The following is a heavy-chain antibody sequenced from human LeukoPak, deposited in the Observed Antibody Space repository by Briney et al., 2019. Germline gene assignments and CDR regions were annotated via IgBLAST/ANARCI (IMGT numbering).Heavy chain of an antibody. CDR2: INPNSGGT. V-gene: IGHV1-2*02. Sequence: ASVKVSCKASGYTFTGYYMHWVRQAPGQGREWMGWINPNSGGTNYAQKFQGRVTMTRDTSISTAYMELSRLRSDDTAVYYCARVGGSTRHYYMDVWGKGTTVTVSS. CDR3: ARVGGSTRHYYMDV. CDR1: GYTFTGYY. D-gene: IGHD2-2*01. J-gene: IGHJ6*03.